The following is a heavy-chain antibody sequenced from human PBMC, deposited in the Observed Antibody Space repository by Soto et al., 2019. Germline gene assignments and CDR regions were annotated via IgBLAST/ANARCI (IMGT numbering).Heavy chain of an antibody. CDR2: ISYDGSNK. J-gene: IGHJ4*02. V-gene: IGHV3-30-3*01. CDR1: GFTFSSYA. CDR3: ARDQVVTASYYFDY. D-gene: IGHD2-21*02. Sequence: GGSLRLSCAASGFTFSSYAMHWVRQAPGKGLEWVAVISYDGSNKYYADSVKGRFTISRDNSKNTLYLQMNSLRAEDTAVYYCARDQVVTASYYFDYWGQGTLVTVSS.